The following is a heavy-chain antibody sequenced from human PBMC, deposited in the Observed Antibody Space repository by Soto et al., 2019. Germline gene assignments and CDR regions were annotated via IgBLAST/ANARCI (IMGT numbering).Heavy chain of an antibody. J-gene: IGHJ4*02. V-gene: IGHV3-23*01. Sequence: PGGSLRLSCAASGFTFSSYAMSWVRQAPGKGLEWVSAISGSGGSTYYADSVKGRFTISRDNSKNTLYLQMDSLRAEDTAVYYCAKYSGVVIYNYFDYWGQGTLVTVSS. CDR2: ISGSGGST. CDR1: GFTFSSYA. D-gene: IGHD3-3*01. CDR3: AKYSGVVIYNYFDY.